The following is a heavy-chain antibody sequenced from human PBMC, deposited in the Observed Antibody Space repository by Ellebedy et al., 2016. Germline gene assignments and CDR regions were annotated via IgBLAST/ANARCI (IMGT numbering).Heavy chain of an antibody. J-gene: IGHJ4*02. V-gene: IGHV4-30-4*01. CDR1: GGSISSGDYY. CDR3: ATGSTVVTVTFDY. D-gene: IGHD4-23*01. CDR2: IYYSGST. Sequence: LRLSCTVSGGSISSGDYYWSWIRQPPGKGLEWIGYIYYSGSTYYNPSLKSRVTISVDTSKNQFSLKLSSVTAADTAVYYCATGSTVVTVTFDYWGQGTLVTVSS.